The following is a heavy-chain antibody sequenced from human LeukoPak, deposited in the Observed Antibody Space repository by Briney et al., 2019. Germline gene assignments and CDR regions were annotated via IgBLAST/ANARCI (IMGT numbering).Heavy chain of an antibody. D-gene: IGHD3-22*01. CDR3: AKSLTGDSSGVPDY. J-gene: IGHJ4*02. Sequence: GGSLRLSCAASRFTFSSYAMCWVRQAPGKGLEWVSAISGSGGSTYYADSVKGRFTISRDNSKNTLYLQMNSLRAEDTAVYHCAKSLTGDSSGVPDYWGQGTLVTVSS. CDR2: ISGSGGST. V-gene: IGHV3-23*01. CDR1: RFTFSSYA.